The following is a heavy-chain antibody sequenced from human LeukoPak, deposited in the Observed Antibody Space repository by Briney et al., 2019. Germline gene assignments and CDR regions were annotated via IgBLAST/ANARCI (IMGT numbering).Heavy chain of an antibody. CDR1: GYTFTSYD. J-gene: IGHJ4*02. D-gene: IGHD6-19*01. CDR2: MSPNSGNT. CDR3: ARDRVGVGGNGWEN. Sequence: RASVKVSCKASGYTFTSYDINWVRQATGQGLEWMGWMSPNSGNTGYVQKFQGRVIMTRDTSISTAYMELSSLTSEDTAVYFCARDRVGVGGNGWENWGQGTLVTVSS. V-gene: IGHV1-8*02.